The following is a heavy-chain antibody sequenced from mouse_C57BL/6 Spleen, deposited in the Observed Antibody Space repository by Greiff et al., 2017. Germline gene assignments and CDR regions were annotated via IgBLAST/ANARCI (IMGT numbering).Heavy chain of an antibody. J-gene: IGHJ1*03. Sequence: EVKLVESEGGLVQPGSSMKLSCTASGFTFSDYYMAWVRQVPEKGLEWVANINYDGSSTYYLDSLKSRFIISRDNAKNILYLQMSSLKSEDTATYYCARYYGNHHWYFDVWGTGTTVTVSS. CDR2: INYDGSST. CDR3: ARYYGNHHWYFDV. CDR1: GFTFSDYY. V-gene: IGHV5-16*01. D-gene: IGHD2-1*01.